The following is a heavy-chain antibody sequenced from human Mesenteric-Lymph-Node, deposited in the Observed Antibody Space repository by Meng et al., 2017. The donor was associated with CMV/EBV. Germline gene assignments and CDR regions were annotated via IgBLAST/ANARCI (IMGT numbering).Heavy chain of an antibody. J-gene: IGHJ5*02. CDR3: ARGGNYDNWFAP. D-gene: IGHD3-3*01. CDR1: GGSISYYY. Sequence: SETLSLTCTVPGGSISYYYWSWIRQPPGKGLEWIGYIYYSGSTNYNPSLKSRVTISVDTSKNQFSLKLSSVTAADTAVYFCARGGNYDNWFAPWGQGTLVTVSS. V-gene: IGHV4-59*12. CDR2: IYYSGST.